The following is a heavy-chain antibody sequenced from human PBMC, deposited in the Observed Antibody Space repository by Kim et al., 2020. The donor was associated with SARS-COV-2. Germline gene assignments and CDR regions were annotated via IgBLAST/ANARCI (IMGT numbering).Heavy chain of an antibody. V-gene: IGHV4-4*02. J-gene: IGHJ4*02. Sequence: YNPSLKSRVTISVDKSKNQFSLKLSSVTAADTAVYYCASGLAVAGSIFDYWGQGTLVTVSS. D-gene: IGHD6-19*01. CDR3: ASGLAVAGSIFDY.